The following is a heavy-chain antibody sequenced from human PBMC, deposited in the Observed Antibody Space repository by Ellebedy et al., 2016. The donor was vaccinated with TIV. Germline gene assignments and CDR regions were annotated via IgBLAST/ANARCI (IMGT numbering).Heavy chain of an antibody. CDR1: GFTFRKYV. J-gene: IGHJ4*02. CDR3: TNEGRYYGSAPLDY. CDR2: ISGESGNT. D-gene: IGHD3-10*01. V-gene: IGHV3-23*01. Sequence: GGSLRLXXETSGFTFRKYVMTWVRQAPGKGLEWVSGISGESGNTWYADSVKGRFTTSRDNSKDTVHLYMTELRVDDTAIYYCTNEGRYYGSAPLDYWGRGILVTVSS.